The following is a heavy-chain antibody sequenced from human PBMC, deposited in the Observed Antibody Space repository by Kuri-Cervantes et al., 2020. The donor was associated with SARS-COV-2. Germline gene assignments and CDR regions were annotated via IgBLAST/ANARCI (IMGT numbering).Heavy chain of an antibody. J-gene: IGHJ4*02. Sequence: GGSLRLSCAASGFTFTSHAMHWVRQAPGKGLEWVAVIPYDGSNKYYADSVKGRFTISRDNSKNTLYLQMNSLRAEDTAVYYCARENAGATPFDYWGQGTLVTVSS. CDR3: ARENAGATPFDY. CDR1: GFTFTSHA. D-gene: IGHD1-26*01. V-gene: IGHV3-30-3*01. CDR2: IPYDGSNK.